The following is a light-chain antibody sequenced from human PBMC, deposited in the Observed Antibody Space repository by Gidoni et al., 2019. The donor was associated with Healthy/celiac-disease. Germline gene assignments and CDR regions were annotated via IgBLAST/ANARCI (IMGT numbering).Light chain of an antibody. CDR2: EDN. J-gene: IGLJ2*01. Sequence: SYELTQPPSVSVSPGQTASITCSGDKLGDKYACWYQQKPGQSPVLVIYEDNKRPPGIPERFSGSNSGNTATLTISGTQAMDEADYYCQAWDISLVVFGGGTKLTVL. V-gene: IGLV3-1*01. CDR3: QAWDISLVV. CDR1: KLGDKY.